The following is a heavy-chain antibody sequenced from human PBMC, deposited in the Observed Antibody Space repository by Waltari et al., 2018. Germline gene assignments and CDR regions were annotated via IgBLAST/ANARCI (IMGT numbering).Heavy chain of an antibody. J-gene: IGHJ4*02. Sequence: QVQLVQSGAEVKTPGASVKVSCKPSGYTFTGYYMHWVRQAPGQGLEWMGRINPNIGGTNYAQKFQGRVTMTSDTAISTAYMELSRLRSDDTAVYYCASRRGSSSSGDYWGQGTLVTVSS. CDR2: INPNIGGT. V-gene: IGHV1-2*06. CDR1: GYTFTGYY. D-gene: IGHD6-6*01. CDR3: ASRRGSSSSGDY.